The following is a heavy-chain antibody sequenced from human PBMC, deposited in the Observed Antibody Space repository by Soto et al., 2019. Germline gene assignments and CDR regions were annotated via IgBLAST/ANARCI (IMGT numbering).Heavy chain of an antibody. V-gene: IGHV4-39*01. CDR1: GGSISSRSHY. D-gene: IGHD3-3*01. J-gene: IGHJ4*02. CDR3: ATADGFGVVTPFFEY. CDR2: SYYRGST. Sequence: QPQLQESGPGLVKPPETLSLTCTVSGGSISSRSHYWGWIRQSPGRHLEWIGRSYYRGSTHYNPSLKTRVTISVDTSKNQVSLKVYSATAADTAVYYCATADGFGVVTPFFEYWGQGILVTVSS.